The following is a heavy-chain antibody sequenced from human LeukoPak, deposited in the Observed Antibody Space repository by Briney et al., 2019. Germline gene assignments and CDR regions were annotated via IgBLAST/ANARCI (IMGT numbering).Heavy chain of an antibody. CDR2: IRYDGSNK. D-gene: IGHD2-2*01. J-gene: IGHJ4*02. Sequence: GGSLRLSCAASGFTFSSYGMHWVRQAPGKGLEWVAFIRYDGSNKYYADSVKGRFTISRDNSKNTLYLQMNSLRAEDTAVYYCAKAAPRTRELDYWGQGTLVTVSS. CDR3: AKAAPRTRELDY. CDR1: GFTFSSYG. V-gene: IGHV3-30*02.